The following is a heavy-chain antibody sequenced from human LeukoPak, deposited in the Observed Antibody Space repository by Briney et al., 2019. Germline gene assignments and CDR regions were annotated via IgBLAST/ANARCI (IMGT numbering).Heavy chain of an antibody. CDR1: GFTFDDYG. CDR2: INWNGGST. J-gene: IGHJ4*02. Sequence: GGSLRLSCAASGFTFDDYGMSWVRQAPGKGLEWVSGINWNGGSTGYADSVKGRFIISRDTSKNTVSLQMNSLRGEDTAVYYCAKCVLGDYVGPHDFWGPGTLVTVSS. CDR3: AKCVLGDYVGPHDF. D-gene: IGHD4-17*01. V-gene: IGHV3-20*04.